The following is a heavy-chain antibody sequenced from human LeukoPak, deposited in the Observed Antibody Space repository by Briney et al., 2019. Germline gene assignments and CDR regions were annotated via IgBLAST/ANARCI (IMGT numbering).Heavy chain of an antibody. D-gene: IGHD3-10*01. CDR1: GGSISSGSYY. CDR2: IYTSGST. V-gene: IGHV4-61*02. J-gene: IGHJ5*02. CDR3: AGITMVRGVYWFDP. Sequence: SETLSLTCTVSGGSISSGSYYWSWIRQPAGKGLEWIGRIYTSGSTNYNPSLKSRVTISVDTSKNQFSLKLSSVTAADTAVYYCAGITMVRGVYWFDPWGQGTLVTVSS.